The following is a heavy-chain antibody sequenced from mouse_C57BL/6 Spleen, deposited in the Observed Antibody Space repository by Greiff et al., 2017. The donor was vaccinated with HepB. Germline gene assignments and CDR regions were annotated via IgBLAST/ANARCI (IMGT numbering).Heavy chain of an antibody. CDR1: GYTFTTYP. J-gene: IGHJ1*03. V-gene: IGHV1-47*01. D-gene: IGHD2-4*01. CDR3: ARAPSTMITTDWYFDV. CDR2: FHPYNDDT. Sequence: VQLQESGAELVKPGASVKMSCKASGYTFTTYPIEWMKQNHGKSLEWIGNFHPYNDDTKYNEKFKGKATLTVEKSSSTVYLELSRLTSDDSAVYYCARAPSTMITTDWYFDVWGTGTTVTVSS.